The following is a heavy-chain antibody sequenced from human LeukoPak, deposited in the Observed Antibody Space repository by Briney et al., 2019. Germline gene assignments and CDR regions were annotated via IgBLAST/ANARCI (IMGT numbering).Heavy chain of an antibody. CDR1: GGSFSGYY. CDR2: INHSGST. CDR3: ARVPNYYDSSGRLSYYSDY. Sequence: SETLSLTCAVYGGSFSGYYWSWIRQPPGKGLEWIGEINHSGSTNYNPSLKSRVTISVDTSKNQFSLKLSSVTAADTAVYYCARVPNYYDSSGRLSYYSDYWGQGTLVTVSS. J-gene: IGHJ4*02. V-gene: IGHV4-34*01. D-gene: IGHD3-22*01.